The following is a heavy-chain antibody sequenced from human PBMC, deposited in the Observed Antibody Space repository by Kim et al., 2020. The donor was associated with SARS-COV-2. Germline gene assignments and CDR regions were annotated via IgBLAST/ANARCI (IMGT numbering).Heavy chain of an antibody. Sequence: GGSLRLSCAASGFTFSSYGMHWVRQAPGKGLEWVAVISYDGSNKYYADSVKGRFTISRDNSKNTLYLQMNSLRAEDTAVYYCAKEGEVGASPPGDWGQGTLVTVSS. V-gene: IGHV3-30*18. J-gene: IGHJ4*02. CDR3: AKEGEVGASPPGD. CDR2: ISYDGSNK. D-gene: IGHD1-26*01. CDR1: GFTFSSYG.